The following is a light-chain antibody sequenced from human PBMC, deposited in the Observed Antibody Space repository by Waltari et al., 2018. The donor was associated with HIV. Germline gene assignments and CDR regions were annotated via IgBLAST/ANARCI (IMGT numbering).Light chain of an antibody. CDR2: YVT. CDR3: AAYIGPWV. CDR1: SSEFRTYTY. V-gene: IGLV2-14*03. J-gene: IGLJ3*02. Sequence: PALTQPASVSGSPGQSLTISCTGASSEFRTYTYVSWYQHHPGKAPRLLIYYVTNRPSGVSHRFSGSKSGDTASLIISGLQAEDEADYFCAAYIGPWVFGGGTRLTV.